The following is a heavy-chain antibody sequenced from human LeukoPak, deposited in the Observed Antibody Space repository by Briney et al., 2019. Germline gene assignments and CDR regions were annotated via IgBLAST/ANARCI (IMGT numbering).Heavy chain of an antibody. V-gene: IGHV3-30*04. CDR1: GFTLSDYA. D-gene: IGHD4-17*01. Sequence: GGSLRLSCAASGFTLSDYAMHWVRQAPGKGLEWVALISYDGINKYYADSVKGRFTISRDNSKNTLYLQMNSLRAEDTAVYYCAYAGVTTPPDAFDIWGQGTMVTVSS. CDR2: ISYDGINK. J-gene: IGHJ3*02. CDR3: AYAGVTTPPDAFDI.